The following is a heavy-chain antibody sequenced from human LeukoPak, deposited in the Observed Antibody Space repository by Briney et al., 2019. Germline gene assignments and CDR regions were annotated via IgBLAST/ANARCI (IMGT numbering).Heavy chain of an antibody. J-gene: IGHJ2*01. CDR2: IWYDGSNK. Sequence: GGSLRLSCAASGFTFSSYGMHWVRQAPGKGLEWVAVIWYDGSNKYYADSVKGRFTISRDNSKNTLYLQMNSLRAEDTAVYYCARDHYYDSSGYYWLSWYFDLWGRGTPVTVSS. CDR1: GFTFSSYG. V-gene: IGHV3-33*01. CDR3: ARDHYYDSSGYYWLSWYFDL. D-gene: IGHD3-22*01.